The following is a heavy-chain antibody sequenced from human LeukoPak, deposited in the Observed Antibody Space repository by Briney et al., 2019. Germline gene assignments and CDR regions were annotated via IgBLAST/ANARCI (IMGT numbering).Heavy chain of an antibody. D-gene: IGHD4-23*01. V-gene: IGHV1-58*02. CDR3: AAASTVGVWFDP. CDR1: GFTLTSSA. CDR2: IVVGSGDT. J-gene: IGHJ5*02. Sequence: SVKVSCKASGFTLTSSAMQWVRQARGQRLEWIGWIVVGSGDTNYAQKFQERVTITRDMSTSTAYMELSSLRSEDTAVYYCAAASTVGVWFDPWGQGTLVTVSS.